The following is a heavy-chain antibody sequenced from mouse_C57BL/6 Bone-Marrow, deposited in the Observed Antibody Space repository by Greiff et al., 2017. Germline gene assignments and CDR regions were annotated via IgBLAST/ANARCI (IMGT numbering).Heavy chain of an antibody. CDR2: IRSKSNNYAT. J-gene: IGHJ4*01. V-gene: IGHV10-1*01. CDR3: VRREGYHAMDY. CDR1: GFSFNTYA. Sequence: EVQLQESGGGLVQPKGSLKLSCAASGFSFNTYAMNWVRQAPGKGLEWVARIRSKSNNYATYYADSVKDRFTISRDDSESMLYLQMNNLKTEDTAMYYCVRREGYHAMDYWGQGTSVTVSS.